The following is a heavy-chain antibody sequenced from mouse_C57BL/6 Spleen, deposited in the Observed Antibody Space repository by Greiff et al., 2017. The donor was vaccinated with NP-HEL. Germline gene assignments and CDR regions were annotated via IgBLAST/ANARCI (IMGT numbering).Heavy chain of an antibody. D-gene: IGHD1-1*01. CDR3: ATYGSSYAFAY. CDR1: GYAFSSSW. Sequence: VKLQESGPELVKPGASVKISCKASGYAFSSSWMNWVKQRPGKGLEWIGRIYPGDGDTNYNGKFKGKATLTADKSSSTAYMQLSSLTSEDSAVYFCATYGSSYAFAYWGQGTLVTVSA. CDR2: IYPGDGDT. J-gene: IGHJ3*01. V-gene: IGHV1-82*01.